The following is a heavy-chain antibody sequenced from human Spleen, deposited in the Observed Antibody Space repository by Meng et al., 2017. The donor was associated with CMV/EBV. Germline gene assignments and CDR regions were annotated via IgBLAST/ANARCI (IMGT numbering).Heavy chain of an antibody. Sequence: GESLKISCKGSGYSFATFWIGWVRQMPGKGLEWMGIIYPGDSDTRYSPSFQGQVTISADKSINTAYLQWSSLKASDTAIYYRARHTSPYYGMEVWGQGTTVTVSS. CDR1: GYSFATFW. CDR3: ARHTSPYYGMEV. J-gene: IGHJ6*02. CDR2: IYPGDSDT. V-gene: IGHV5-51*01.